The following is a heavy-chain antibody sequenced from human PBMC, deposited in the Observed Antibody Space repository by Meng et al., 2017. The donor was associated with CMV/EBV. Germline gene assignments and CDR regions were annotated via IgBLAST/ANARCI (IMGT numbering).Heavy chain of an antibody. J-gene: IGHJ6*02. V-gene: IGHV4-34*01. CDR2: INHSGST. Sequence: SETLSPTCAVYGGSFSGYYWSWIRQPPGKGLEWIGEINHSGSTNYNPSLKSRVTISVDTSKNQFSLKLSSVTAADTAVYYCARGRYCSSTSCCGMDVWGQGTTVTAP. D-gene: IGHD2-2*01. CDR1: GGSFSGYY. CDR3: ARGRYCSSTSCCGMDV.